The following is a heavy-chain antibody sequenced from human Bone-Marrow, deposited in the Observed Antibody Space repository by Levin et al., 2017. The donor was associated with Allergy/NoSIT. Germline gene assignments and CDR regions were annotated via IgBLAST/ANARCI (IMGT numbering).Heavy chain of an antibody. Sequence: LSLTCAASGFTFSNAWMSWVRQAPGKGLEWVGRIKSKTDGGTTDYAAPVKGRFTISRDDSKNTLYLQMNSLKTEDTAVYYCTTKYSSRGLFDYWGQGTLVTVSS. D-gene: IGHD6-6*01. J-gene: IGHJ4*02. CDR3: TTKYSSRGLFDY. V-gene: IGHV3-15*01. CDR1: GFTFSNAW. CDR2: IKSKTDGGTT.